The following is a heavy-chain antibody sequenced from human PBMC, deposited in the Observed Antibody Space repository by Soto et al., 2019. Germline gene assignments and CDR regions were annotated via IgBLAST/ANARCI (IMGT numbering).Heavy chain of an antibody. Sequence: ASGKVSCKASGYTFTGYYMHWVRQAPGQGLEWMGWINPNSGGTNYAQKFQGRVTMTRNTSISTAYMELSSLRSEDTAVYYCARGRGVGEDFGVVTNYYYYYMDVWGKGTTVTVSS. CDR2: INPNSGGT. CDR1: GYTFTGYY. D-gene: IGHD3-3*01. V-gene: IGHV1-2*02. CDR3: ARGRGVGEDFGVVTNYYYYYMDV. J-gene: IGHJ6*03.